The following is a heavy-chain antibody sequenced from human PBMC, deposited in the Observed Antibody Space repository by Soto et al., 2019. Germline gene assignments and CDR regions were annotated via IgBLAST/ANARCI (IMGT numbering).Heavy chain of an antibody. CDR2: ISGSGDST. CDR3: AKDFTHPFDY. J-gene: IGHJ4*02. V-gene: IGHV3-23*01. Sequence: EVQLLESGGGLVQPGGSLRLSCAASGFTFSSYAMSWVRQGPGKGLEWVSAISGSGDSTYYEDSVKGRFTISRDISKNTLHLQMNSLRAEYTAVYYCAKDFTHPFDYWGQGKVVTVSS. CDR1: GFTFSSYA.